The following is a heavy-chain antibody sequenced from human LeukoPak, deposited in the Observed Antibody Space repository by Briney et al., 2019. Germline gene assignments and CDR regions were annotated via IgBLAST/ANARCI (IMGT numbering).Heavy chain of an antibody. V-gene: IGHV1-69*04. CDR2: IIPILDIP. CDR3: ARQIVGATFGSLDY. CDR1: GGTFSSYA. D-gene: IGHD1-26*01. J-gene: IGHJ4*02. Sequence: SVKVSCKASGGTFSSYAISWVRQAPGQGLEWMGRIIPILDIPNYAQKFQGRVTITEDKSTSTAYMELSSLRSEDTAVYYCARQIVGATFGSLDYWGQGTLVTVSS.